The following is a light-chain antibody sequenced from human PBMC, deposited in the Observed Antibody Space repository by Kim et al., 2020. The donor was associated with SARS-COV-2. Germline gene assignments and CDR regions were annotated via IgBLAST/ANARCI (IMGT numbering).Light chain of an antibody. V-gene: IGLV3-19*01. CDR2: GKN. Sequence: SSELTQDPAVSVALGQTVRITCQGDSLRTYYATWYQQKPGQAPILVIYGKNNRPSGIPDRFSGSSSGNTASLTITGTQADDEADYYCHSRDSNDNVVFGGGTQLTVL. CDR1: SLRTYY. CDR3: HSRDSNDNVV. J-gene: IGLJ2*01.